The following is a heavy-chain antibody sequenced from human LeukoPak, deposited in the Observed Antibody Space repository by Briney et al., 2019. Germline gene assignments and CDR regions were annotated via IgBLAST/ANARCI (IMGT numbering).Heavy chain of an antibody. CDR3: ARRGSYYYDSSGYYPFDY. CDR1: GGSFSGYL. V-gene: IGHV4-34*01. J-gene: IGHJ4*02. CDR2: INHSGST. Sequence: PSETLSLTCAVYGGSFSGYLWSWIRQPPGKGLEWIGDINHSGSTNYNPSLKSRVTISVDTSKNQFSLKLSSVTAADTAVYYCARRGSYYYDSSGYYPFDYWGQGTLVTVSS. D-gene: IGHD3-22*01.